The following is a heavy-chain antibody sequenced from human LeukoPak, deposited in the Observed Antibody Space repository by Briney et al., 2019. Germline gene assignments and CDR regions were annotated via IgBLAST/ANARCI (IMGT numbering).Heavy chain of an antibody. Sequence: GGSLRLSCAASGFTVSSNYMSWVRQAPGKGLEWVSVIYSGGSTYYADSVKGRFTISRDNSKNTLYLQMNSLRAEDTAVYYCARDRDYDGEGRPKYFQHWGQGTLVTVSS. D-gene: IGHD3-10*01. CDR1: GFTVSSNY. V-gene: IGHV3-66*01. CDR3: ARDRDYDGEGRPKYFQH. CDR2: IYSGGST. J-gene: IGHJ1*01.